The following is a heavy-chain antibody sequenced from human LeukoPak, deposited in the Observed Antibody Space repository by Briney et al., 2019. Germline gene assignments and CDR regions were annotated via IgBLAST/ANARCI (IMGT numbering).Heavy chain of an antibody. Sequence: LGESLKISCQVSGYIFPSYWITWVRQVPGKGLEWMGRIAPSDSYTNYNPSFEGHVTMSVEKSITTVYLQWSSLKASDTAMYYCVRQPPGVYDTTQNWFDPWGQGTLVTVSS. D-gene: IGHD3-22*01. CDR2: IAPSDSYT. V-gene: IGHV5-10-1*01. CDR3: VRQPPGVYDTTQNWFDP. J-gene: IGHJ5*02. CDR1: GYIFPSYW.